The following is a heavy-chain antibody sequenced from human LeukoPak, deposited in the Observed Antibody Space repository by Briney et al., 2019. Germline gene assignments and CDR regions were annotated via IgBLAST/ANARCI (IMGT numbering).Heavy chain of an antibody. D-gene: IGHD5-24*01. CDR1: GFTFSSYA. CDR3: ARDSRWLQLGGFDY. CDR2: ISYDGSNK. V-gene: IGHV3-30-3*01. Sequence: GGSLRLSCAASGFTFSSYAMHWVRQAPGKGLEWVAVISYDGSNKYYADSAKGRFTISRDNSKNTLYLQMNSLRAEDTAVYYCARDSRWLQLGGFDYWGQGTLVTVSS. J-gene: IGHJ4*02.